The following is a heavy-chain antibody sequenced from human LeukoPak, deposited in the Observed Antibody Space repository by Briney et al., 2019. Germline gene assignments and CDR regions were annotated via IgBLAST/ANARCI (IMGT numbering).Heavy chain of an antibody. J-gene: IGHJ4*02. CDR1: GFTFGDYA. D-gene: IGHD6-13*01. Sequence: PGGSLRLSCTASGFTFGDYAMSWVRQAPGKGLEWVGFIRSKAYGGTTEYAASVKGRFTISRDDSKSIAYLQMNSLKTEDTAVYYCTRDLMLGIAAASYFDYWGQGTLVTVSS. V-gene: IGHV3-49*04. CDR2: IRSKAYGGTT. CDR3: TRDLMLGIAAASYFDY.